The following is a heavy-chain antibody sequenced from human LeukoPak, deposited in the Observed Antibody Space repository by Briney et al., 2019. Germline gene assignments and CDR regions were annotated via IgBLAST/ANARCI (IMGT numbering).Heavy chain of an antibody. J-gene: IGHJ4*02. D-gene: IGHD5-12*01. CDR2: IRSKANSYAT. CDR3: LLSRVVATTSGRLSWGMQDY. Sequence: QPGGSLRLSCAASGFTFSGSAMHWVRQASGKGLEWVGRIRSKANSYATAYAASVKGRFTISRDDSKNTAYLQMNSLKTEDTAVYYCLLSRVVATTSGRLSWGMQDYWGQGTLVTVSS. V-gene: IGHV3-73*01. CDR1: GFTFSGSA.